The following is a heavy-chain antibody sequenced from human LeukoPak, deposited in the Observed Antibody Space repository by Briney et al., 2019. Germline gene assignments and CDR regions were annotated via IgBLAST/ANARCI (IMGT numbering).Heavy chain of an antibody. Sequence: GSLRLSCAASGFTFSSYSMNWVRQAPGKGLEWIGTIYYSGSTYYNPSLKSRVTISVDTSKNQFSLKLSSVTAADTAVYYCARDSGSYYFDYWGQGTLVTVSS. CDR1: GFTFSSYS. CDR3: ARDSGSYYFDY. J-gene: IGHJ4*02. D-gene: IGHD1-26*01. V-gene: IGHV4-39*07. CDR2: IYYSGST.